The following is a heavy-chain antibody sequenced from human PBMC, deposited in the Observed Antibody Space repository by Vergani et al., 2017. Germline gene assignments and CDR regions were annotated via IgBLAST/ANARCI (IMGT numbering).Heavy chain of an antibody. D-gene: IGHD2-21*01. CDR1: GYIFKNNY. V-gene: IGHV1-46*02. CDR2: LNPTTGHT. J-gene: IGHJ5*02. Sequence: VQLVQSGAEVRKPGASVTVSCTASGYIFKNNYIHWLRQAPGQAFEWMGILNPTTGHTTSAQKFMGRVDMTRDPSTDTSTRTVQMTLGSLRSEDTAVYYCARSIGYCAGATCRAYYFDHWGQGTRVTVSS. CDR3: ARSIGYCAGATCRAYYFDH.